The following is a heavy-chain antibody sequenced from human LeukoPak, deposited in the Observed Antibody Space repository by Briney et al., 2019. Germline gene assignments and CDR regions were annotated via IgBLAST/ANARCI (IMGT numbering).Heavy chain of an antibody. J-gene: IGHJ4*02. V-gene: IGHV1-18*01. CDR3: AREPWIYYDSSGFSYFDY. D-gene: IGHD3-22*01. CDR1: GYTFTSYG. Sequence: ASVKVSCKASGYTFTSYGISWVRQAPGQGLEWMGWISAYNGNTNYAQKLQGRVTMTTDTSTSTAYMELRSLRSDDTAVYYCAREPWIYYDSSGFSYFDYWGQGPLVTVSS. CDR2: ISAYNGNT.